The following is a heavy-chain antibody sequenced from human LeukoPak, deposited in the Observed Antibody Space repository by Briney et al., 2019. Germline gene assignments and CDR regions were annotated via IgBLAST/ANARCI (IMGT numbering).Heavy chain of an antibody. V-gene: IGHV3-9*01. CDR1: GFTFDDYA. CDR2: ISWNSGSI. D-gene: IGHD5-18*01. J-gene: IGHJ4*02. CDR3: AKDDTAMALGYFDY. Sequence: GGSLRLSCAASGFTFDDYAMHWVRQAPGKGLEWVSGISWNSGSIGYADSVKGRFTISRDDAKNSLYLQMNSLRAEDTALYYCAKDDTAMALGYFDYWGQGTLVTASS.